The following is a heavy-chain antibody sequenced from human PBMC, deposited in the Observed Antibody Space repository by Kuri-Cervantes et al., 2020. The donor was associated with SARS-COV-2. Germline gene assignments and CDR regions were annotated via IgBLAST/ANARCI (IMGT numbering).Heavy chain of an antibody. V-gene: IGHV3-30*02. Sequence: GGSMRPSCAASGFTFSSYGMHWVRQAPGKGLEWVAFIRYDGSNKYYADSVKGRFTISRDNSKNTLYLQMNSLRAEDTAVYYCAKGGDLVEWLSRPNDAFDIWGQGTMVTVSS. CDR3: AKGGDLVEWLSRPNDAFDI. CDR2: IRYDGSNK. CDR1: GFTFSSYG. D-gene: IGHD3-3*01. J-gene: IGHJ3*02.